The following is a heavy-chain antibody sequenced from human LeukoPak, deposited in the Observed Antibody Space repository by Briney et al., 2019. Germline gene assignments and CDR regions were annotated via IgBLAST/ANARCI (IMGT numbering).Heavy chain of an antibody. CDR3: ARFPHRTMITFGGVQSYSDYFDY. CDR2: INHSGST. J-gene: IGHJ4*02. V-gene: IGHV4-34*01. CDR1: GGSFSGYY. Sequence: SETLSLTCAVYGGSFSGYYWSWIRQPPGKGLEWIGEINHSGSTNYNPSLKSRVTISVDTSKNQFSLKLSSVAAADTAVYYCARFPHRTMITFGGVQSYSDYFDYWGQGTLVTVSS. D-gene: IGHD3-16*01.